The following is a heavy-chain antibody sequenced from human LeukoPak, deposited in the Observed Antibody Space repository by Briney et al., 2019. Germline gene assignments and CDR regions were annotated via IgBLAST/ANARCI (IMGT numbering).Heavy chain of an antibody. J-gene: IGHJ4*02. CDR3: ARGYSSSFPDY. Sequence: PSETLSLTCTVSGGSISSYYWSWIRQPPGKGLEWIGYIYYSGSTNYNPSLKSRVTISVDTSKNQFSLKLSSVTAADTAVYYCARGYSSSFPDYWGQGTLVTVSS. CDR2: IYYSGST. V-gene: IGHV4-59*01. CDR1: GGSISSYY. D-gene: IGHD6-13*01.